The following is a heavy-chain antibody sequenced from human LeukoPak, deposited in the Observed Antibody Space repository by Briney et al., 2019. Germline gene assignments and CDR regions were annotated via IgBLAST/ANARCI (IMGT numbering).Heavy chain of an antibody. CDR3: ARQGRPGTFDF. CDR2: IYPADSDT. J-gene: IGHJ3*01. CDR1: GYSFTSYW. Sequence: GESLKISCKGSGYSFTSYWIGWVRQMPGKGLEYMGIIYPADSDTRYSPSFQGQVTISADKSINTAYLQWGSLKASDTAMYYCARQGRPGTFDFWGQGTVVTVSS. D-gene: IGHD1-14*01. V-gene: IGHV5-51*01.